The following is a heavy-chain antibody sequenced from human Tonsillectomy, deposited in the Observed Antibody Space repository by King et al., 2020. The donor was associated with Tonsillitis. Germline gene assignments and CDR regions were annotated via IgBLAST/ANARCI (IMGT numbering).Heavy chain of an antibody. J-gene: IGHJ6*02. D-gene: IGHD6-13*01. Sequence: VQLVESGGGLVQPGGSLRLSCAASGFTFSSYSMNWVRQAPGKGLQWVSYISGSGRTIFYANSVKGRFTISRDNAKNSLYLQMNSLRVEDTAVYYCARTTTIASAGTDYYYGLDVWGQGTTVTVSS. CDR3: ARTTTIASAGTDYYYGLDV. CDR2: ISGSGRTI. CDR1: GFTFSSYS. V-gene: IGHV3-48*04.